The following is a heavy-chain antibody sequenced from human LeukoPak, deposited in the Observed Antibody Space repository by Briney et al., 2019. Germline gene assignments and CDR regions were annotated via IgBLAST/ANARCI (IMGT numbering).Heavy chain of an antibody. J-gene: IGHJ6*03. V-gene: IGHV1-46*01. CDR1: GYTFTSYY. CDR2: INPSGGST. CDR3: ARGGRWLQLNEYYYMDV. Sequence: ASVKVSCKASGYTFTSYYMHWVRQAPGQGLEWMGIINPSGGSTSYAQKFQGRVTMTRDMSTSTVYMELSSLRSEDTAVYYCARGGRWLQLNEYYYMDVWGKGTTVTVSS. D-gene: IGHD5-24*01.